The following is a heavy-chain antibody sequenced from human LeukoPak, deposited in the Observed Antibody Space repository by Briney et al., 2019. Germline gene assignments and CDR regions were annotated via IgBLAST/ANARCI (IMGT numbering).Heavy chain of an antibody. Sequence: PGGSLRLSCAVSGFTFSNYVMTWVRLAPGRGLEWVSSIRGSGRGTDYAGSVRGRFTISRDNSKNTLYLQMNSLRAEDTAVYYCSRDPNGDYVGAFDFQRWGQGTLVTVSS. J-gene: IGHJ1*01. CDR3: SRDPNGDYVGAFDFQR. CDR1: GFTFSNYV. V-gene: IGHV3-23*01. D-gene: IGHD4-17*01. CDR2: IRGSGRGT.